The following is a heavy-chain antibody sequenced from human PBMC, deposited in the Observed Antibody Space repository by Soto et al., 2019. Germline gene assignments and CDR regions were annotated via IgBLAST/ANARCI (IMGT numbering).Heavy chain of an antibody. CDR3: AKVAGLLWFGELLYGGAFDY. CDR1: GFTFSSYA. V-gene: IGHV3-23*01. CDR2: ISGSGGST. Sequence: GGSLRLSCAASGFTFSSYAMSWVRQAPGKGLEWVSAISGSGGSTYYADSVKGRFTISRDNSKNTLYLQMNSLRAEDTAVYYCAKVAGLLWFGELLYGGAFDYWGQGTLVTVSS. J-gene: IGHJ4*02. D-gene: IGHD3-10*01.